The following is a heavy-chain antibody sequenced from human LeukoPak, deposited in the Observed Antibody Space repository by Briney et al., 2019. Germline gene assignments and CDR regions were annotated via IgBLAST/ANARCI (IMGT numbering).Heavy chain of an antibody. CDR3: ARVSNGDYAVDWFDP. CDR1: GYTFTGYY. J-gene: IGHJ5*02. D-gene: IGHD4-17*01. CDR2: INPNSGGT. Sequence: ASVKVSCKASGYTFTGYYMHWVRQAPGQGLEWMGWINPNSGGTNYAQKFQGRVTMTRDTSNSTAYMELSRLRSDDTAVYYCARVSNGDYAVDWFDPWGQGTLVTVSS. V-gene: IGHV1-2*02.